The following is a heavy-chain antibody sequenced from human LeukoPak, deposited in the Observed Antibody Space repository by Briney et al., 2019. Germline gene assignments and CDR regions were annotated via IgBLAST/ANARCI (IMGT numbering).Heavy chain of an antibody. CDR3: ARDLEGFAEYYMDV. J-gene: IGHJ6*03. Sequence: PSQTLSLTCTFSGASISSYYWSWIRQPPGKGLEWIGYIYYSGSTNYNPSLKSRVTISVDTSKNQFSLKLSSATAADTAVYYCARDLEGFAEYYMDVWGKGTTVTVSS. D-gene: IGHD3-3*01. CDR1: GASISSYY. V-gene: IGHV4-59*01. CDR2: IYYSGST.